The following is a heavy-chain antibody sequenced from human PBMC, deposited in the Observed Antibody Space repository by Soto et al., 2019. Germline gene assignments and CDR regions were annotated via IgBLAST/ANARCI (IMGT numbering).Heavy chain of an antibody. Sequence: GGSLRLSCAASGFTFSGHGMHWIRQAPGKGLEWVALIGYDGSKDYYRDSVKDRFTISRDNSKNMVYLQMNSLRVEDTAVYYCARKDVEVFDYWGPGTLVTVSS. CDR1: GFTFSGHG. CDR3: ARKDVEVFDY. V-gene: IGHV3-33*01. J-gene: IGHJ4*01. CDR2: IGYDGSKD.